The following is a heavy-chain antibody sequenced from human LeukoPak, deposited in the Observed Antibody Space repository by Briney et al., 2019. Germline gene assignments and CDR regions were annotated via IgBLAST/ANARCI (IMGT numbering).Heavy chain of an antibody. J-gene: IGHJ6*03. CDR3: ARKAGSGSYYYYYYMDV. D-gene: IGHD3-10*01. CDR2: ISQRGDHI. V-gene: IGHV3-11*01. Sequence: GGSLRLSCSASGFSFSDHYMSWIRQAPGKGLEWISYISQRGDHIFYADSVKGRFTVSRDDAKNSLYLQMNSLRAEDTALYHCARKAGSGSYYYYYYMDVWGKGTTVTVSS. CDR1: GFSFSDHY.